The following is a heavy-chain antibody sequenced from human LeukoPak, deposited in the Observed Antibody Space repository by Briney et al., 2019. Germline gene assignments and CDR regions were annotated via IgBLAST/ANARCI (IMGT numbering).Heavy chain of an antibody. D-gene: IGHD3-3*01. Sequence: SETLSLTCAVYGGSFSGYYWSWIRQPPGKGLEWIGEINHSGSTNYIPSLKSRVTISVDTSKNQFSLKLSSVTAADTAVYYCARVSITIFGVVPPGNWFDPWGQGTLVTVSS. CDR1: GGSFSGYY. J-gene: IGHJ5*02. CDR3: ARVSITIFGVVPPGNWFDP. CDR2: INHSGST. V-gene: IGHV4-34*01.